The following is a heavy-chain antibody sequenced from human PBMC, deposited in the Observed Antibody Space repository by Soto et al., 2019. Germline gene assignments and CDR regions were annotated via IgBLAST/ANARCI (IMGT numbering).Heavy chain of an antibody. J-gene: IGHJ4*02. D-gene: IGHD3-3*01. V-gene: IGHV4-39*01. CDR3: ARAKYYDFWSGYYTYYFDY. Sequence: PSETLSLTCTVSGGSISSSSYYWGWIRQPPGKGLEWIGSIYYSGSTCYNPSLKSRVTISVDTSKNQFSLKLSSVTAADTAVYYCARAKYYDFWSGYYTYYFDYWGQGTLVTVSS. CDR1: GGSISSSSYY. CDR2: IYYSGST.